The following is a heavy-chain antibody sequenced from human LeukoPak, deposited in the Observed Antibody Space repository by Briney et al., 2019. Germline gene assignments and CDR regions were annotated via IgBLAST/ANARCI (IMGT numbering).Heavy chain of an antibody. J-gene: IGHJ4*02. Sequence: PGGSLRLSCAASGFTFSSYAMSWVRQAPGKGLEWVSAISGSGGNTYYADSVKGRFTISRDNSKNTLYLQMNSLRAEDTAVYYCAKVYDSSGYYEAPHQFDYWGQGTLVTVSS. CDR3: AKVYDSSGYYEAPHQFDY. CDR2: ISGSGGNT. CDR1: GFTFSSYA. V-gene: IGHV3-23*01. D-gene: IGHD3-22*01.